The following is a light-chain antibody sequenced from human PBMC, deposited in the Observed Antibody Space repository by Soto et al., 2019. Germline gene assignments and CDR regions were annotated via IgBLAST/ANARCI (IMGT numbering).Light chain of an antibody. V-gene: IGLV2-14*01. CDR3: NSYTPSSTRV. Sequence: QSALTQPASVSGSPGQSITISCTGTSSDVGGYNFVSWYQQHPGKAPKLMIYDVSNRPSGVSNRFSGSKSGNTASLTISGLHAEDEADYYCNSYTPSSTRVFGTGTQVTVL. J-gene: IGLJ1*01. CDR1: SSDVGGYNF. CDR2: DVS.